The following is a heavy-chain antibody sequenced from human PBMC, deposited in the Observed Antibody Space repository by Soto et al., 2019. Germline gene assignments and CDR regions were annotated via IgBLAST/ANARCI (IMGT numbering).Heavy chain of an antibody. Sequence: ASVKVSCKASGGSFSSNARRWVRQANGQGLEWMGWISAYNGNTNYAQKLQGRVTMTTDTSTSTAYMELRSLRSDDTAVYYCARTNTAAFDIWGQGTMVTVSS. CDR1: GGSFSSNA. V-gene: IGHV1-18*01. J-gene: IGHJ3*02. CDR2: ISAYNGNT. CDR3: ARTNTAAFDI. D-gene: IGHD4-17*01.